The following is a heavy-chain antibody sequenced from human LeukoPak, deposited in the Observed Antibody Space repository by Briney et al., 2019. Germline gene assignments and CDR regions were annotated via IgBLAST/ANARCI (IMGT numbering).Heavy chain of an antibody. J-gene: IGHJ4*02. Sequence: LRLSCTASGFTFGDYAMSWVRQAPGKGLEWVGFIRSKAYGGTTEYAASVKGRFTISRDDSKSIAYLQMNSLKTEDTAVYYCTRDTYYDFWSGYPFYWGQGTLVTVSS. D-gene: IGHD3-3*01. CDR2: IRSKAYGGTT. CDR3: TRDTYYDFWSGYPFY. CDR1: GFTFGDYA. V-gene: IGHV3-49*04.